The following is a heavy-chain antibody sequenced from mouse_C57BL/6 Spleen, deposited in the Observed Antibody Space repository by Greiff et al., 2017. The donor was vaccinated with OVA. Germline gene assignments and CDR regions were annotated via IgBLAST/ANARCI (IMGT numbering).Heavy chain of an antibody. J-gene: IGHJ1*03. D-gene: IGHD1-3*01. CDR3: ARGIYGSSWYFDV. CDR1: GFTFSDYY. Sequence: EVKLMESEGGLVQPGSSMKLSCTASGFTFSDYYMAWVRQVPEKGLEWVANINYDGSSTYYLDSLKSRFIISRDNAKNILYLQMSSLKSEDTATYYCARGIYGSSWYFDVWGTGTTVTVSS. CDR2: INYDGSST. V-gene: IGHV5-16*01.